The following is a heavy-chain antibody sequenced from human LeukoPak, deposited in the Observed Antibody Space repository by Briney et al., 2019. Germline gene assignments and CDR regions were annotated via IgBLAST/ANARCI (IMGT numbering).Heavy chain of an antibody. CDR2: INPSGGST. CDR3: AGSSGYYYAAFDI. Sequence: ASVKVSCKASGYTFTSYYMHWVRQAPGQGLEWMGIINPSGGSTSYAQKSQGRVTMTRDTSTSTVYMELSSLRSEDTAVYYCAGSSGYYYAAFDIWGQGTMVTVSS. D-gene: IGHD3-22*01. CDR1: GYTFTSYY. V-gene: IGHV1-46*01. J-gene: IGHJ3*02.